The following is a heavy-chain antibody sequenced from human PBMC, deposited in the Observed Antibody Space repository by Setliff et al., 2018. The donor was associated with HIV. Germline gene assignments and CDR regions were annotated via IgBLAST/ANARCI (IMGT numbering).Heavy chain of an antibody. J-gene: IGHJ4*02. CDR2: INPHSGDT. Sequence: ASVKVSCKASGYTFTGYYMHWVRQAPGQGLEWMGWINPHSGDTNYAQKFQDRVTMTRDTSVNIAYMQLSRLRSDDTAVYYCARGVKGIATTGKYYFDYWGQGTLVTVSS. CDR1: GYTFTGYY. CDR3: ARGVKGIATTGKYYFDY. D-gene: IGHD6-13*01. V-gene: IGHV1-2*02.